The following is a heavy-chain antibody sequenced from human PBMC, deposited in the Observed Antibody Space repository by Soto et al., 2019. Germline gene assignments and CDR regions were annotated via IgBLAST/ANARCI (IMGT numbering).Heavy chain of an antibody. D-gene: IGHD5-12*01. Sequence: QVQLVQSGAEVKKPGASVKISCEASGYSFTSQYVHWVRQAPGQGLEWMGIINPNGGSTTYAQKFRGKTTMTGDTSTGTVYRELGSLAPGDTAVYYWAREQGLRPGGGGTEPLDIWGQGTMVTVAS. CDR2: INPNGGST. CDR1: GYSFTSQY. V-gene: IGHV1-46*03. CDR3: AREQGLRPGGGGTEPLDI. J-gene: IGHJ3*02.